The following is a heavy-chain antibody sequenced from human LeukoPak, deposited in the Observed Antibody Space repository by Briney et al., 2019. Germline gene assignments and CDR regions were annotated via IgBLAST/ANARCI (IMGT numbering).Heavy chain of an antibody. J-gene: IGHJ2*01. CDR2: IGPSGGSI. Sequence: GGSLRLSCATYGFTFTSYSMNWVRQAPGEGLEWVSSIGPSGGSIFHANSVKGRFTISRDNAKNSLSLQMNSLRADDTAVYYCAGLARSRDPWYLDLWGRGTLVTVSS. D-gene: IGHD5-12*01. CDR1: GFTFTSYS. CDR3: AGLARSRDPWYLDL. V-gene: IGHV3-21*04.